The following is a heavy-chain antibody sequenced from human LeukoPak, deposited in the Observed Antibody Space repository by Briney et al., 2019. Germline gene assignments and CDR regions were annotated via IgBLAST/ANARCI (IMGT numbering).Heavy chain of an antibody. CDR2: ISAYNGNT. J-gene: IGHJ4*02. Sequence: ASVKVSCKASGYTFTSYGISWVRQAPGQGREWMGWISAYNGNTNYAQKLQGRVTMTTDTSTSTAYMELRSLRSDDTAVYYCAKAHPIPTNKYYDSIVFDYWGQGTLVTVSS. CDR1: GYTFTSYG. V-gene: IGHV1-18*01. CDR3: AKAHPIPTNKYYDSIVFDY. D-gene: IGHD3-22*01.